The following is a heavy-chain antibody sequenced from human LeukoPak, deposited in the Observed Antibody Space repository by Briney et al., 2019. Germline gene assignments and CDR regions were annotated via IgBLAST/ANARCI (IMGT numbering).Heavy chain of an antibody. V-gene: IGHV4-30-4*01. Sequence: PSETLSLTCTVSGGSISSGDYYWSWIRQPPWKGLEWIGYIYYSGSTYYNPSLKSRVTISVDTSKNQFSLKLSSVTAADTAVYYCARVQPLDYGDPYYFDYWGQGTLVTVSS. CDR1: GGSISSGDYY. D-gene: IGHD4-17*01. CDR2: IYYSGST. J-gene: IGHJ4*02. CDR3: ARVQPLDYGDPYYFDY.